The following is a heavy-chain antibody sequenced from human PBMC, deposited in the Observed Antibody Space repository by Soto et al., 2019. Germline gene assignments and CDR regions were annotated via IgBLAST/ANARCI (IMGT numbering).Heavy chain of an antibody. Sequence: QVQLVQSGAEVKKPGSSVKVSCKASGGTFSSYAISWVRQAPGQGLEWMGGIIPIFGTANYAQKFQGRVTITADESTSTAYMELSSLRSADTAVYYCARGHYDSSGYYYVGWYFDLWGRGTLVTVSS. CDR1: GGTFSSYA. CDR2: IIPIFGTA. D-gene: IGHD3-22*01. CDR3: ARGHYDSSGYYYVGWYFDL. J-gene: IGHJ2*01. V-gene: IGHV1-69*01.